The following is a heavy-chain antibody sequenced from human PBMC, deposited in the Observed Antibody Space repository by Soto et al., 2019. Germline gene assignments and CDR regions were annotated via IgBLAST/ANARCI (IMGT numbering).Heavy chain of an antibody. V-gene: IGHV4-34*01. CDR2: IKDGGST. CDR1: GGSLTGYY. CDR3: ARGQEGIVATH. D-gene: IGHD5-12*01. Sequence: QVQLQQWGAGLLKPSETLSLTCAVNGGSLTGYYWSWIRQPPGKGLEWIGEIKDGGSTNYSPSLRGRVTISADTSKNQFSLRLNSVTAADTAVYSCARGQEGIVATHWDQGTLVTVST. J-gene: IGHJ4*02.